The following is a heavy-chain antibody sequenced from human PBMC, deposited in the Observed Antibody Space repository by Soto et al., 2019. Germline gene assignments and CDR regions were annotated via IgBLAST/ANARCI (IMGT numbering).Heavy chain of an antibody. Sequence: GASVKVSCKASGYTFTSYDINWVRQATGQGLEWMGWMNPNSGNTGYAQKFQGRVTMTRNTSISTAYMELSSLRSEDTAVHYCARPRTLITIFGVVYGHNWFDPWGQGTLVTVSS. V-gene: IGHV1-8*01. J-gene: IGHJ5*02. CDR1: GYTFTSYD. CDR2: MNPNSGNT. CDR3: ARPRTLITIFGVVYGHNWFDP. D-gene: IGHD3-3*01.